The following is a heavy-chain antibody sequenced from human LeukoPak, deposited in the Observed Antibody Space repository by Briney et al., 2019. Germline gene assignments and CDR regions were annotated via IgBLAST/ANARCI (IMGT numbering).Heavy chain of an antibody. CDR1: GFTVSSNH. CDR2: IRATDGTT. J-gene: IGHJ4*02. Sequence: GGSLRLSCAASGFTVSSNHMSWVRQSPGQGLEWVSAIRATDGTTYYADSVRGRSTVSRDNSKNILFLQMNSLRDEDTAIYYCARDWIDDNSGIDYWGQGTLVTVSS. V-gene: IGHV3-23*01. D-gene: IGHD3-22*01. CDR3: ARDWIDDNSGIDY.